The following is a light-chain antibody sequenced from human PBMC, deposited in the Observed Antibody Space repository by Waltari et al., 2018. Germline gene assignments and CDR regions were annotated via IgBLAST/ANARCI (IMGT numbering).Light chain of an antibody. CDR1: SSNFGAGYD. Sequence: QSVLTQPPSMSGAPGQKVTIPCTGGSSNFGAGYDVHWYKQFPGTAPKLLIFGNTNRASGVPGRFSGSRSGTSASLAIAGLQSEDEAVYYCQSYDSSLSASVFGGGTKVTVL. CDR2: GNT. V-gene: IGLV1-40*01. J-gene: IGLJ3*02. CDR3: QSYDSSLSASV.